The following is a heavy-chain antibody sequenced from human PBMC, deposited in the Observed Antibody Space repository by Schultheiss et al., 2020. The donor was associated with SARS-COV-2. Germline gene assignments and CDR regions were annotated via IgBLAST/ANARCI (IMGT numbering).Heavy chain of an antibody. CDR2: VSWNGSRT. V-gene: IGHV3-19*01. CDR1: GFTFSSYS. Sequence: GGSLRLSCAASGFTFSSYSMNWVRQAPGKGLEWVSGVSWNGSRTHYADSVKGRFIISRDNSKNTLYLQMNSLRAEDTAVYYCARAAYSSSWHNNWFDPWGQGTLVTVSS. CDR3: ARAAYSSSWHNNWFDP. J-gene: IGHJ5*02. D-gene: IGHD6-13*01.